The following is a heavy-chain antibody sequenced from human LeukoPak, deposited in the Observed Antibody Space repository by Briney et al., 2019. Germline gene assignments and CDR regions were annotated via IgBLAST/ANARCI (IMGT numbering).Heavy chain of an antibody. CDR3: AREGSTPL. CDR2: VNHSGST. J-gene: IGHJ4*02. Sequence: HSETLSLTCAVYGGSFSGYYWSWIRQPPGKGLEWIGEVNHSGSTNYNPSLKSRVTISVDTSKNQFSLKLSFVTAADTAVYYCAREGSTPLWGQGTLVTVSS. D-gene: IGHD2-2*01. V-gene: IGHV4-34*01. CDR1: GGSFSGYY.